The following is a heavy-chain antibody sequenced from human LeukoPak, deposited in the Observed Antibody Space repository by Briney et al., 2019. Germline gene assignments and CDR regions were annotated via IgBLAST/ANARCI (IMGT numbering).Heavy chain of an antibody. D-gene: IGHD2-15*01. CDR1: GFTFSSYW. V-gene: IGHV3-74*01. CDR3: ARGGLLHYFDY. J-gene: IGHJ4*02. Sequence: GGSLRLSCAASGFTFSSYWMYWVRQAPGKGPVWVSRINTDGSITTYADSAKGRFTISRDNAKNTLYLQMNSLRAEDTAVYYCARGGLLHYFDYWGQGTLVTVSS. CDR2: INTDGSIT.